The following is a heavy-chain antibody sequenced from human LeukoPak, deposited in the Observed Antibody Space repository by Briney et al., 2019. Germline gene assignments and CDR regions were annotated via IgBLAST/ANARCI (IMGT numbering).Heavy chain of an antibody. CDR3: AKDGATMIVVPPV. V-gene: IGHV3-23*01. J-gene: IGHJ4*02. D-gene: IGHD3-22*01. CDR2: ISGSGGST. Sequence: AGGSLRLSCAASRFTFSSYAMTWVRQAPGKGLEWVSSISGSGGSTYYADSVKGRFTISRDNSKNTLYLQMNSLRAEDTAVYYCAKDGATMIVVPPVWGQGTLVTVSS. CDR1: RFTFSSYA.